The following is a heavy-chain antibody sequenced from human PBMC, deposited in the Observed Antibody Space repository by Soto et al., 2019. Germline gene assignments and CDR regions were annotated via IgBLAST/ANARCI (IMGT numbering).Heavy chain of an antibody. CDR1: GFTFSSYA. J-gene: IGHJ3*02. D-gene: IGHD1-26*01. CDR3: ARVLVVGVVDDAFDI. V-gene: IGHV3-30-3*01. CDR2: ISYDGSNK. Sequence: QVQLVESGGGVVQPGRSLRLSCAASGFTFSSYAMHWVRQAPGKGLEWVAVISYDGSNKYYADSVKGRFSISRDNSKNTLYLQMNSLRAEDTAVYYCARVLVVGVVDDAFDIWGQGTMVTVSS.